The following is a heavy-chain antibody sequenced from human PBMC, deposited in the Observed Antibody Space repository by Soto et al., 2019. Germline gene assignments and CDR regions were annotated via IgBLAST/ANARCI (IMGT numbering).Heavy chain of an antibody. CDR1: GFTVSSNY. CDR3: ARGDLYYDFWSGYYMGGPDY. J-gene: IGHJ4*02. Sequence: GGSLRLSCAASGFTVSSNYMSWVRQAPGKGLGWVSVIYSGGSTYYADSVKGRFTISRDNSKNTLYLQMNSLRAEDTAVYYCARGDLYYDFWSGYYMGGPDYWGQGTLVTVSS. CDR2: IYSGGST. D-gene: IGHD3-3*01. V-gene: IGHV3-53*01.